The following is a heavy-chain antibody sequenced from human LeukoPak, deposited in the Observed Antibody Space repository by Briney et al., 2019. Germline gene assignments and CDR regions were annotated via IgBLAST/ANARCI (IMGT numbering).Heavy chain of an antibody. CDR1: GGSISSYY. Sequence: PSETLSLTCTVSGGSISSYYWSWIRQPAGKGLEWVGRIYTSGSTNYNPSLKSRVTMSVDTSKNQFSLKLSSVTAADTAVYYCARGYCSGGSCYVFDYWGQGTLVTVSS. D-gene: IGHD2-15*01. V-gene: IGHV4-4*07. CDR2: IYTSGST. CDR3: ARGYCSGGSCYVFDY. J-gene: IGHJ4*02.